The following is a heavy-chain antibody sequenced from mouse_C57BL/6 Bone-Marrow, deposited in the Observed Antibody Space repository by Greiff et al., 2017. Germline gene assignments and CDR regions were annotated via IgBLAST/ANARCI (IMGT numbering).Heavy chain of an antibody. CDR2: IDPSDSYT. Sequence: VQLQQPGAELVMPGASVKLSCKASGYTFTSYWMHWVKQRPGQGLEWIGEIDPSDSYTNYNQKFKGKSTLTVDKSSSTAYMQLSSLTSEGSAVYYCARRPLRYYAMDYWGQGTSVTVSS. V-gene: IGHV1-69*01. J-gene: IGHJ4*01. CDR1: GYTFTSYW. D-gene: IGHD1-1*01. CDR3: ARRPLRYYAMDY.